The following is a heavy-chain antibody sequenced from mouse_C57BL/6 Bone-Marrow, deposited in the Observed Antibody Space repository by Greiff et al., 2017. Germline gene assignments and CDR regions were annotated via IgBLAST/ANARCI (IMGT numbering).Heavy chain of an antibody. CDR3: ARERVNRKLFGGYAMDY. Sequence: QVQLQQSGAELARPGASVKLSCKASGYTFTSYGISWVKQRTGQGLEWIGEIYPRSGNTYYNEKFKGKATLTADKSSSTAYMELRSLTSEDSAVYFCARERVNRKLFGGYAMDYWGQGTSGTVSS. CDR2: IYPRSGNT. V-gene: IGHV1-81*01. D-gene: IGHD2-1*01. J-gene: IGHJ4*01. CDR1: GYTFTSYG.